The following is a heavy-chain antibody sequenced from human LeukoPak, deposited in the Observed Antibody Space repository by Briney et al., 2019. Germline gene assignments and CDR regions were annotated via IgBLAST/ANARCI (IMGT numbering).Heavy chain of an antibody. CDR1: GFTFSDYY. Sequence: PGGSLRLSCAASGFTFSDYYMSWIRQAPGKGLEWVSYISSSGSTIYYADSVKGRFTISRDNAKNSLYLQMNSLRAEDTAVYYCARDLHPKYDILTGYSLYYYYYCMDVWGQGTTVTVSS. J-gene: IGHJ6*02. CDR2: ISSSGSTI. CDR3: ARDLHPKYDILTGYSLYYYYYCMDV. V-gene: IGHV3-11*01. D-gene: IGHD3-9*01.